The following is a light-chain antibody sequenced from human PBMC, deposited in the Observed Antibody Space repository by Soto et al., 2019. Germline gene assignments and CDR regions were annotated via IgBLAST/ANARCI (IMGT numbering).Light chain of an antibody. CDR2: GAS. CDR3: QQYNNWPYT. V-gene: IGKV3-15*01. J-gene: IGKJ2*01. CDR1: QSVSSN. Sequence: EIVMTQSPATLSVSPGERATLSCRASQSVSSNLAWYQQKPGQAHRLLIYGASARATVIPARFSGSGSGTEFTLTISSLQSEDFAEYYCQQYNNWPYTFGQGTKLEIK.